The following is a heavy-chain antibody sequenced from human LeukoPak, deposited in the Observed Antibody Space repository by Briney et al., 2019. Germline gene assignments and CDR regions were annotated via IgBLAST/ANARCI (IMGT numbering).Heavy chain of an antibody. CDR1: GYTFTSYH. V-gene: IGHV1-46*01. CDR3: ARDWGYYYDSSGYYPDDAFDI. J-gene: IGHJ3*02. Sequence: ASVKVSCKASGYTFTSYHMHWVRQAPGQGLEWMGIINPSGGSTIYAQKFQGRVTMTRDTSTSTVYMELSSLRSEDTAVYYCARDWGYYYDSSGYYPDDAFDIWGQGTMVTVSS. CDR2: INPSGGST. D-gene: IGHD3-22*01.